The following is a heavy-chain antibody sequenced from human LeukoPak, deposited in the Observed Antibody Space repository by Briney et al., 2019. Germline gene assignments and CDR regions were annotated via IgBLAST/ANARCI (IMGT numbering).Heavy chain of an antibody. Sequence: PGRSLRLSCAASGFTFSSYAMHWVRQAPGKGLEWVAVISYDGSNKYYADSVKGRFTISRDNSKNTLYLQMNSLRAEDTAVYYCATAGLGSGSYYNDLDYWGQGTLVTVSS. J-gene: IGHJ4*02. CDR3: ATAGLGSGSYYNDLDY. CDR2: ISYDGSNK. D-gene: IGHD3-10*01. V-gene: IGHV3-30*04. CDR1: GFTFSSYA.